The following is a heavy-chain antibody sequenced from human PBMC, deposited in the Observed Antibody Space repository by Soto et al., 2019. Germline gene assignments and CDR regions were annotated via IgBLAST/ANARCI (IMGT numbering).Heavy chain of an antibody. CDR2: IWYDGSNK. CDR3: ARDVYQGWLLQYYYYCFCIDV. V-gene: IGHV3-33*01. D-gene: IGHD3-22*01. Sequence: QVQLVESGGGVVQPGRSLRLCCAASGFTFSSYGMHWVRQAPGKGLEWVAVIWYDGSNKYYADSVKGRFTISRDNSKTTLYPQMNSLRAEDTAVYCCARDVYQGWLLQYYYYCFCIDVWGQGTTVSVSS. J-gene: IGHJ6*02. CDR1: GFTFSSYG.